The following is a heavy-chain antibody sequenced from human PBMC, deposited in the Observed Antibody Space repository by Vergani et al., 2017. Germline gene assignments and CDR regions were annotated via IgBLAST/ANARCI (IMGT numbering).Heavy chain of an antibody. CDR3: ARQGSSSSGVEWWFDP. CDR1: GYSFTSYW. Sequence: EVQLVQSGAEVKKPGESLKISCKGSGYSFTSYWIGWVRQMPGKGLEWMGIIYPGDSDTRYSPSFQGHVTSSAAKSISTAYLQWSSLTASDTAMYYCARQGSSSSGVEWWFDPWGQGTLVTVSS. CDR2: IYPGDSDT. V-gene: IGHV5-51*01. J-gene: IGHJ5*02. D-gene: IGHD6-6*01.